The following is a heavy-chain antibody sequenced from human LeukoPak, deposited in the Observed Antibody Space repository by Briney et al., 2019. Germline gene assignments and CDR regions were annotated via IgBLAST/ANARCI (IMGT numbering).Heavy chain of an antibody. Sequence: PGGSLRLSCAASGFTFSDYYMSWIRQAPGKGLEWVSYISSSGSTIYYADSVKGRFTISRDNAKNSLYLQMNSLRAEDTAVYYCARCGFAYQRQPTWFDPWGQGTLVTVSS. V-gene: IGHV3-11*01. CDR1: GFTFSDYY. CDR3: ARCGFAYQRQPTWFDP. J-gene: IGHJ5*02. CDR2: ISSSGSTI. D-gene: IGHD2-2*01.